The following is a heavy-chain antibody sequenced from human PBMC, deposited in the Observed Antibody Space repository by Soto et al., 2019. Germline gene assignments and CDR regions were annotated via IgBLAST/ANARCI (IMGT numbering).Heavy chain of an antibody. CDR3: AREGYYYDSSGYSSFDY. CDR1: GGTFSSYA. V-gene: IGHV1-69*13. J-gene: IGHJ4*02. Sequence: SVKVSCKASGGTFSSYAISWVRQAPGQGLEWMGGIIPIFGTANYAQKFQGRVTITADESTSTAYMELSSLRSEDTAVYYCAREGYYYDSSGYSSFDYWGQGTLVTVSS. CDR2: IIPIFGTA. D-gene: IGHD3-22*01.